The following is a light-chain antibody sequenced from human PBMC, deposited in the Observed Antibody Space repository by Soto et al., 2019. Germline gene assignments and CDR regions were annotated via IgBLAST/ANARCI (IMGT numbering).Light chain of an antibody. CDR2: DAS. V-gene: IGKV3-11*01. Sequence: ETVLTQSPATLYLSPGEGATLFCRTSRSVNRDLAWYQHKPGQAPRLLIFDASNWATGIPARFSGSGSGTDFTLTSSSLEPEDFAGYYCQQRSNFTFGPGTKVDIK. CDR3: QQRSNFT. CDR1: RSVNRD. J-gene: IGKJ3*01.